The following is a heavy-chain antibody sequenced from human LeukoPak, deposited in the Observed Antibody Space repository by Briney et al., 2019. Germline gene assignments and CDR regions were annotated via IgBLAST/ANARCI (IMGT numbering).Heavy chain of an antibody. CDR3: ARGAGSSSDY. CDR2: INHSGST. J-gene: IGHJ4*02. Sequence: PSETLSLTCAVYGGSFSGYYWSWIRQPPGKGLEWIGEINHSGSTNYNPSLKSRVTISVDTSKNQFSLKLSSVTAADTAVYYCARGAGSSSDYWDQGTLVTVSS. V-gene: IGHV4-34*01. D-gene: IGHD6-6*01. CDR1: GGSFSGYY.